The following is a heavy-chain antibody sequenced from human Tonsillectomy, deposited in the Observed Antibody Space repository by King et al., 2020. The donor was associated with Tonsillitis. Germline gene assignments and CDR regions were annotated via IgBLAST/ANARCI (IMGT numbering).Heavy chain of an antibody. J-gene: IGHJ4*02. CDR1: GFSFYSYG. D-gene: IGHD5-18*01. V-gene: IGHV3-33*08. CDR3: ARDSGVSYGAADY. CDR2: RWFDGRNK. Sequence: VQLVESGGGVVQPGRSLRLSCAASGFSFYSYGMHWVRQAPGKGREWVAVRWFDGRNKFYAASVKGRFTISRDNSKNTLYLHMNSLRAEDTVVYYCARDSGVSYGAADYWGQGTLVTVSS.